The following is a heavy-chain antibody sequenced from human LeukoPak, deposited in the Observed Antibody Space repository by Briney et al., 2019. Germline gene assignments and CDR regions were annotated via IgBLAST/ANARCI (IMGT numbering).Heavy chain of an antibody. Sequence: GRSLRLSCTASGFTFGDYAMSWFRQAPGKGLEWVSSISSGSTNIYYADSVKGRFTISRDNAKNSLYLQMNSLRAEDTAVYYCARGRDSDYAFDYWGQGTLVTVSS. CDR3: ARGRDSDYAFDY. V-gene: IGHV3-21*01. J-gene: IGHJ4*02. D-gene: IGHD4-17*01. CDR2: ISSGSTNI. CDR1: GFTFGDYA.